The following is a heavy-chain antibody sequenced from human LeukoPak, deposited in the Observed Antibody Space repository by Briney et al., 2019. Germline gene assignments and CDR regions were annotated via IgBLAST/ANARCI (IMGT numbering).Heavy chain of an antibody. Sequence: GGSLRLSCAASGFTFSSYSMNWVRQAPGKGLEWVSSISSSSYIYYADSVKGRFTISRDNAKNSLYLQMNSLRAEDTAVYYCARRGYYYDSSGYYSTYYYYYMDVWGKGTTVTISS. CDR3: ARRGYYYDSSGYYSTYYYYYMDV. V-gene: IGHV3-21*01. CDR2: ISSSSYI. CDR1: GFTFSSYS. J-gene: IGHJ6*03. D-gene: IGHD3-22*01.